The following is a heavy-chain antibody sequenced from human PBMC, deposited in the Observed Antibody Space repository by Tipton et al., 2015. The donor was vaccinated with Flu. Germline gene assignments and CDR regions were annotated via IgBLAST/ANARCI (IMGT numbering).Heavy chain of an antibody. Sequence: SLRLSCAASGFTLSRYAMHWVRQAPGKGLEWVAVISYDGSDKYYADSVKGRFTISRDNSKNTLYLQMSGLRSEDTAVYYCAKRVGSYYGAFDHWGQGTPVTVSS. D-gene: IGHD1-26*01. CDR1: GFTLSRYA. V-gene: IGHV3-30*04. J-gene: IGHJ4*02. CDR2: ISYDGSDK. CDR3: AKRVGSYYGAFDH.